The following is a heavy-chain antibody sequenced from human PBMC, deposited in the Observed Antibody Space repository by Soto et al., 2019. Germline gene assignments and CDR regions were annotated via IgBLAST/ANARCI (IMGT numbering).Heavy chain of an antibody. Sequence: QVQLVQSGAEVKKPGSSVKVSCKASGGTFSSYTISWVRQAPGQGLEWMGRIIPILGIANYAQKFQGRVTITADKSTSTAYMELSSLRSEDTAVYYCGGGHCSGGSCYYGMDVWGQGTTVTVSS. CDR1: GGTFSSYT. J-gene: IGHJ6*02. V-gene: IGHV1-69*02. D-gene: IGHD2-15*01. CDR2: IIPILGIA. CDR3: GGGHCSGGSCYYGMDV.